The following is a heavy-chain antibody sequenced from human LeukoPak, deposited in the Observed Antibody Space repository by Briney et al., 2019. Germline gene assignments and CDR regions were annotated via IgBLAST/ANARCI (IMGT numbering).Heavy chain of an antibody. CDR2: ISSSSSTI. D-gene: IGHD1-26*01. CDR1: GFTFSSYG. CDR3: ARDRFEWELPGSDY. J-gene: IGHJ4*02. V-gene: IGHV3-48*01. Sequence: PGGSLRLSCAASGFTFSSYGMHWVRQAPGKGLEWVSYISSSSSTIYYADSVKGRFTISRDNAKNSLYLQMNSLRAEDTAVYYCARDRFEWELPGSDYWGQGTLVTVSS.